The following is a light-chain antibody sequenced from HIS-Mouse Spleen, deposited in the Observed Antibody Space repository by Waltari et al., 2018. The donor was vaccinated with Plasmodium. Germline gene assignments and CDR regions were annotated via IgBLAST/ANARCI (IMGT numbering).Light chain of an antibody. J-gene: IGLJ2*01. CDR2: SNN. Sequence: QSVLTQPPSASGTPGQRVTISCSGSSSNIGSNTVNWYQQLPGTAPKLLIYSNNTRPSGVPARFSGSKSGTSASLAISGLQSEDEADYYCAAWDDSLNGVVFGGGTKLTVL. CDR1: SSNIGSNT. CDR3: AAWDDSLNGVV. V-gene: IGLV1-44*01.